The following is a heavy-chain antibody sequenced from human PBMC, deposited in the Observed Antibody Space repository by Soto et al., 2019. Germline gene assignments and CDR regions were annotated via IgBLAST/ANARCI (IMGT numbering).Heavy chain of an antibody. CDR3: AIEGSVFGVVTPVDV. CDR2: INPSGGST. CDR1: GYTFTSYY. Sequence: GASVNVSCKASGYTFTSYYMHWVRQAPGQGLEWMGIINPSGGSTSYAQKFQGRVTMTRDTSTSTVYMELSSLRSEDTAVYYCAIEGSVFGVVTPVDVWGQGTTVTVSS. V-gene: IGHV1-46*01. D-gene: IGHD3-3*01. J-gene: IGHJ6*02.